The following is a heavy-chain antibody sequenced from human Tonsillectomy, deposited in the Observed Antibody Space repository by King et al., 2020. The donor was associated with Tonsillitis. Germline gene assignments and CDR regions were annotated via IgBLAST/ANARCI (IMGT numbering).Heavy chain of an antibody. CDR3: ARTGKDFWTGYSDDAFAI. D-gene: IGHD3/OR15-3a*01. J-gene: IGHJ3*02. CDR2: IYHSGTT. CDR1: GGSIDSADDY. V-gene: IGHV4-31*03. Sequence: VQLQESGPGLVKPSQTLSLTCSVSGGSIDSADDYWSLICQPPGKGLEWVVYIYHSGTTYYNPSLKSRLTISVDTSGNRFSLRLSSVTAADTAVYYCARTGKDFWTGYSDDAFAIWGQGTMVTVSS.